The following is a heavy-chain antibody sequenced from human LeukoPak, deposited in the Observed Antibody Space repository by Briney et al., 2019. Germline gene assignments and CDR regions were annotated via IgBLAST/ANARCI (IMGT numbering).Heavy chain of an antibody. J-gene: IGHJ4*02. CDR2: IYSGGST. CDR3: ARVDGELLLDY. V-gene: IGHV3-53*01. D-gene: IGHD1-26*01. Sequence: GGSLRLSCAASGFTVSSNYMSWVCQAPGKGLEWVSVIYSGGSTYYADSVKGRFTISRDNSKNTLYLQMNSLRAEDTAVYYCARVDGELLLDYWGQGTLVTVSS. CDR1: GFTVSSNY.